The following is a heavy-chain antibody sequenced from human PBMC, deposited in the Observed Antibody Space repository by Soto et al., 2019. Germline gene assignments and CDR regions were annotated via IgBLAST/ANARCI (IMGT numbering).Heavy chain of an antibody. D-gene: IGHD3-16*01. CDR1: GGSISSYY. J-gene: IGHJ4*02. CDR2: IYYSGST. CDR3: AIGPWGAGY. Sequence: PSETLSLTCTVSGGSISSYYWSWIRQPPGKGLEWIGYIYYSGSTNYNPSLKSRVTISVDASKNQFSLKLSSVTAADTAVYYCAIGPWGAGYWGQGTLVTVSS. V-gene: IGHV4-59*01.